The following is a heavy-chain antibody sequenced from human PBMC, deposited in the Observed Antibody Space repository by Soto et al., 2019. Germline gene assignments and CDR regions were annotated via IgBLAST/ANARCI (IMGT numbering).Heavy chain of an antibody. CDR1: GASRHIGGYY. CDR3: ARDGSSTDNWLDH. Sequence: PSEAVSVTCTVPGASRHIGGYYWAWIRQNPGKGLEWIGYIYYTGVTYYNPSLGSRVNISVDTSKNQFSLELTSVNAADTAVYYCARDGSSTDNWLDHWGQGLLVPVS. V-gene: IGHV4-31*03. D-gene: IGHD2-2*01. J-gene: IGHJ5*02. CDR2: IYYTGVT.